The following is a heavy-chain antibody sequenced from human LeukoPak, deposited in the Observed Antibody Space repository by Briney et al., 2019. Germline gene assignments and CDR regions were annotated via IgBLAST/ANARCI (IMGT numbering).Heavy chain of an antibody. CDR1: GGSFSGYY. J-gene: IGHJ4*02. D-gene: IGHD3-10*01. CDR2: INHSGST. V-gene: IGHV4-34*01. Sequence: SETLSLTCAVYGGSFSGYYWSWIRQPPGKGLEWIGEINHSGSTNYNPSLKSRVTISVDTSKNQFSLKLSSVSAADTAVYYCARGVTRVIYYYGSGSYHDYWGQGTQVTVSP. CDR3: ARGVTRVIYYYGSGSYHDY.